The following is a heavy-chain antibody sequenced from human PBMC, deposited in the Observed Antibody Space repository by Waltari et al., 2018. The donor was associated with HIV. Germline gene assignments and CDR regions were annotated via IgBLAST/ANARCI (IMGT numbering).Heavy chain of an antibody. D-gene: IGHD6-19*01. V-gene: IGHV3-33*01. CDR3: ARDAVAGISQFDY. Sequence: QVQLVESGGGVVQPGRSLRLSCAGAGCTVRSCGVTSADQAPGKGLEWVAVIWYDGSNKYYADSVKGRFTISRDNSKNTLYLQMNSLRAEDTAVYYCARDAVAGISQFDYWGQGTLVTVSS. CDR1: GCTVRSCG. J-gene: IGHJ4*02. CDR2: IWYDGSNK.